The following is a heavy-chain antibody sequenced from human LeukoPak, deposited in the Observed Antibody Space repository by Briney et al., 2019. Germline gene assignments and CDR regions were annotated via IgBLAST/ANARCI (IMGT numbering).Heavy chain of an antibody. CDR1: GFTFSGYE. V-gene: IGHV3-48*03. CDR2: ISSSGSSI. Sequence: GGSLRLSCAASGFTFSGYEMSWVRQAPGKGLEWVSYISSSGSSIYYADSLKGRFTISRDNAKNSLYLQMNSLRAEDTAVYYCARVAGDGYVAFDIWGQGTMVTVSS. D-gene: IGHD5-24*01. CDR3: ARVAGDGYVAFDI. J-gene: IGHJ3*02.